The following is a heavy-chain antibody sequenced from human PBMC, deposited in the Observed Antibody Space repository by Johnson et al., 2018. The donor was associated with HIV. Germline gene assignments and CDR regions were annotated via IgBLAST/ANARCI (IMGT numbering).Heavy chain of an antibody. CDR1: GFTFSSYD. D-gene: IGHD4-23*01. CDR2: IPYDGRNK. J-gene: IGHJ3*02. Sequence: VQLVESGGSVVQPGRSLRLSCAASGFTFSSYDMHWVRQAPGMGLERVAFIPYDGRNKYYADSVKGRFTISRDNAKNSLYLQMNSLRVEDTALYYCAKAIWGGGNLGMGAFDIWGQGTMVTVSS. CDR3: AKAIWGGGNLGMGAFDI. V-gene: IGHV3-30*04.